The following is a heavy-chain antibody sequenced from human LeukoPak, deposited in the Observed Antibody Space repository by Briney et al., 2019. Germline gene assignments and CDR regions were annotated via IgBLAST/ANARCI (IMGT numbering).Heavy chain of an antibody. Sequence: GRSLRLSCAASGFSFSGRVMHWVRQAPGKGLEWVAVISYDGSNTYHADSVKGRFTITRDNSNNTVYLQVSSLRAEDTAVYYCAKEPYLDYWGQGTLVTVSS. CDR3: AKEPYLDY. CDR1: GFSFSGRV. J-gene: IGHJ4*02. V-gene: IGHV3-30*18. D-gene: IGHD2-2*01. CDR2: ISYDGSNT.